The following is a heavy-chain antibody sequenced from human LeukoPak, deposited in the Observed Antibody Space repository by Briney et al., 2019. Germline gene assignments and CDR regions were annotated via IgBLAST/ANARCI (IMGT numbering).Heavy chain of an antibody. CDR2: MWSDGRTT. CDR3: AKNGVYCDVHCPADY. Sequence: GGSLRLSCVASGFTFSNYGMNWVRQPPGKGLEWVAVMWSDGRTTYYADSVKGRFTISRDNSKNTLYLQLNSLRADDTAVYYCAKNGVYCDVHCPADYWGQGTLVTVSS. D-gene: IGHD2-21*02. J-gene: IGHJ4*02. V-gene: IGHV3-33*06. CDR1: GFTFSNYG.